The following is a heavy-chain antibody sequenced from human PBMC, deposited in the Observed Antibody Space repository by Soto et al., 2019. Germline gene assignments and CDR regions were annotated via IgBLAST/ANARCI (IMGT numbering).Heavy chain of an antibody. J-gene: IGHJ6*02. CDR3: ARVPSPFDYYAMDV. CDR1: VDSSSSGNKY. V-gene: IGHV4-30-4*01. CDR2: IFSSGTT. Sequence: TLSLTCTVSVDSSSSGNKYWSWILQPPGKGLEWIGYIFSSGTTYYNPSLKSRLTMSLDTSQNQFSLKLNSVTDADTAVYYCARVPSPFDYYAMDVWGQGTTVTVSS. D-gene: IGHD3-16*01.